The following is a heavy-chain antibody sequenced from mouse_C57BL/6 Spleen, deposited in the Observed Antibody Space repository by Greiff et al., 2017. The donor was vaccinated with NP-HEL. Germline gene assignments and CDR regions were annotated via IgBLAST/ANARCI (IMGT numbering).Heavy chain of an antibody. CDR1: GFTFSDYG. J-gene: IGHJ4*01. Sequence: EVMLVESGGGLVKPGGSLKLSCAASGFTFSDYGMHWVRQAPEKGLEWVAYISSGSSTIYYADTVKGRFTISRDNAKNTLFLQMTSLRSEDTAMYYCARYYGSRRAMDYWGQGTSVTVSS. V-gene: IGHV5-17*01. D-gene: IGHD1-1*01. CDR3: ARYYGSRRAMDY. CDR2: ISSGSSTI.